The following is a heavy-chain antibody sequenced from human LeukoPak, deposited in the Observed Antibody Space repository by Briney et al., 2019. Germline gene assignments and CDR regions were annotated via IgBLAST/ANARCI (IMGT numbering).Heavy chain of an antibody. CDR1: GFIFSDHW. J-gene: IGHJ4*02. CDR2: INNDGSST. Sequence: GGSLRLSCAASGFIFSDHWMHWVRQAPGKGLVWLSRINNDGSSTIYADSVKGRFTFSRDNAENTLFLEMSSLRVEDTAVYYCAREHYDFIGLDYWGQGTLVTVSS. CDR3: AREHYDFIGLDY. V-gene: IGHV3-74*01. D-gene: IGHD3-3*01.